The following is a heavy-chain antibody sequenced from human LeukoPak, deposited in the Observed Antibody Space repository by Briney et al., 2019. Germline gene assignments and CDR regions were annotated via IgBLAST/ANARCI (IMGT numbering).Heavy chain of an antibody. V-gene: IGHV1-2*02. J-gene: IGHJ5*02. Sequence: ASVKVSCKASGYTFTGYYMHWVRQAPGQGLEGMGWINPNSGGTNYAQKFQGRVTVTRDTSISTACIELSRLRSDDTAVYYCARGCSGGSCYSWFDPWGQGTLVTVSS. CDR3: ARGCSGGSCYSWFDP. D-gene: IGHD2-15*01. CDR2: INPNSGGT. CDR1: GYTFTGYY.